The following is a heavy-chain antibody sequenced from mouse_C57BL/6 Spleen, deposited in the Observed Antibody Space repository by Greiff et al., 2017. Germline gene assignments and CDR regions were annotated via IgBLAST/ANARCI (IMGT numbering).Heavy chain of an antibody. Sequence: VQLQQSGTVLARPGASVKMSCKTSGYTFTSYWMHWVKQRPGQGLEWIGAIYPGNSDTSYNQKFKGKAKLTAVTSASTAYMELSSLTNEDSAVYYCTRGYGSSWGNYFDYWGQGTTLTVSS. CDR3: TRGYGSSWGNYFDY. CDR1: GYTFTSYW. D-gene: IGHD1-1*01. CDR2: IYPGNSDT. V-gene: IGHV1-5*01. J-gene: IGHJ2*01.